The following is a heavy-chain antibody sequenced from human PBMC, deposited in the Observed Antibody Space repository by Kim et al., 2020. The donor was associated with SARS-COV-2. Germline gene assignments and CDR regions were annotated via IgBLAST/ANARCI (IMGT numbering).Heavy chain of an antibody. J-gene: IGHJ4*02. CDR1: GFTFSSYA. D-gene: IGHD3-9*01. V-gene: IGHV3-23*01. CDR3: AKTLRNYDILTGPHYYFDY. Sequence: GGSLRLSCAASGFTFSSYAMSWVRQAPGKGLEWVSAISGSGGSTYYADSVKGRFTISRDNSKNTLYLQMNSLRAEDTAVYYCAKTLRNYDILTGPHYYFDYWGQGTLVTVSS. CDR2: ISGSGGST.